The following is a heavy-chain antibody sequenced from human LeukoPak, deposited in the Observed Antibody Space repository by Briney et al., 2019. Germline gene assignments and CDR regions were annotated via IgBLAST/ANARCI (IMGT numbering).Heavy chain of an antibody. V-gene: IGHV4-39*07. CDR3: ARGDITIFGVVTNWFDP. CDR1: GGSISSSSYY. D-gene: IGHD3-3*01. J-gene: IGHJ5*02. Sequence: SETLSLTCTVSGGSISSSSYYWGWIRQPPGKGLEWIGSIYYSGSTYYNPSLKSRVTISVDTSKNQFSLKLSSVTAADTAVYYCARGDITIFGVVTNWFDPWGQGTLATVSS. CDR2: IYYSGST.